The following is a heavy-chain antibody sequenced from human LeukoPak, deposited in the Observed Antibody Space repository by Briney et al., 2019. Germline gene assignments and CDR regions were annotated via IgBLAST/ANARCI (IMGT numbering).Heavy chain of an antibody. Sequence: ASVKVSCKASGYTFTGYYIHWVRQAPGQGLEWMGWINPNSGGTNYAQKFQGRVTMTRDTSISTAYMELSRLRSDDTAVYYCCNSGSYPDAFDIWGQGTMVTVSS. J-gene: IGHJ3*02. D-gene: IGHD1-26*01. CDR2: INPNSGGT. CDR3: CNSGSYPDAFDI. CDR1: GYTFTGYY. V-gene: IGHV1-2*02.